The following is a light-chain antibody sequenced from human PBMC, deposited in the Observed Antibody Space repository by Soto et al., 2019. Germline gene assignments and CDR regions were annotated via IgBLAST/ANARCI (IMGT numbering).Light chain of an antibody. CDR1: SSDVGGHNY. V-gene: IGLV2-8*01. CDR3: NSYAGTKNLV. CDR2: DVN. J-gene: IGLJ2*01. Sequence: QSALTQPPSASGSPGQSVTISCTGTSSDVGGHNYVSWYQQHPGKAPKLIIYDVNKRPSGVPDRFSCSKSGNTASLTVSGLQAEDEADYYCNSYAGTKNLVFGGGTKVTVL.